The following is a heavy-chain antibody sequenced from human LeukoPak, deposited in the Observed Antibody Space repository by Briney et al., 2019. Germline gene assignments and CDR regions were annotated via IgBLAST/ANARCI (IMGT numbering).Heavy chain of an antibody. Sequence: SETLSLTCTASGGSISSGGFYWSWIRQHPGKGLEWIGYIYYSGNTYYNPSLKSRVTMSVDTSKNQFSLKLSSVTAADTAVYYCARDGFGSRTEDIWGQGTMVTVSS. J-gene: IGHJ3*02. CDR2: IYYSGNT. D-gene: IGHD3-16*01. V-gene: IGHV4-31*03. CDR1: GGSISSGGFY. CDR3: ARDGFGSRTEDI.